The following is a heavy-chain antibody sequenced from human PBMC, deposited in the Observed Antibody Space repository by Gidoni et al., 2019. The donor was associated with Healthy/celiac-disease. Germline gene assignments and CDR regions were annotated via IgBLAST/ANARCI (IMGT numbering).Heavy chain of an antibody. Sequence: QVQLVESGGGVVQPGRSLRLSCAASGFSFRNYSIHWVRPAPGKGLEWVAAISYGGSNKHYADSVKGRFTISRDTSKNTLYLQMSRLRAADTAVYYCARGDYGSGSFSEDYYYYGMDVWGQGTTVTVSS. J-gene: IGHJ6*02. CDR2: ISYGGSNK. CDR3: ARGDYGSGSFSEDYYYYGMDV. V-gene: IGHV3-30*15. D-gene: IGHD3-10*01. CDR1: GFSFRNYS.